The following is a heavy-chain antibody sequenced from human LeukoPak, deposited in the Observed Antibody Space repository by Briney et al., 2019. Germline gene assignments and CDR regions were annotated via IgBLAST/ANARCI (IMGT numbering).Heavy chain of an antibody. V-gene: IGHV3-30*03. CDR3: ARDIHGGNSPFDY. Sequence: GGSLRLSCAASGFTFSSYDMHWVRQAPGKGLEWVAVISFDGSNKSYADSVKGRFTISRDNSKNTLYLQMNSLRAEDTAVYYCARDIHGGNSPFDYWGQGTLVTVSS. D-gene: IGHD4-23*01. CDR2: ISFDGSNK. CDR1: GFTFSSYD. J-gene: IGHJ4*02.